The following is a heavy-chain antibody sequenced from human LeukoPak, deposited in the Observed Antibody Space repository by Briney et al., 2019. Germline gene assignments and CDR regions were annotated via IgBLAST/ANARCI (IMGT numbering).Heavy chain of an antibody. J-gene: IGHJ5*02. CDR2: SSDKANGYTT. CDR1: GILFSDTY. D-gene: IGHD5-18*01. V-gene: IGHV3-72*01. CDR3: ARSGHSYGPNWFDP. Sequence: GGSLRLSCAASGILFSDTYLDWVRQAPGKGLEWVGRSSDKANGYTTKYAASVRDRFTISRDDSKNSLYLQMKSLKIEDTAVYYCARSGHSYGPNWFDPWGQGTLVTVSS.